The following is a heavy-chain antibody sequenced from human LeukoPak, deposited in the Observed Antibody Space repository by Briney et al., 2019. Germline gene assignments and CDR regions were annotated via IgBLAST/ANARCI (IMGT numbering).Heavy chain of an antibody. CDR1: GGSISSYY. Sequence: SETLSLTCTVSGGSISSYYWSWIRQPPGKGLEWIGYIYYSGSTNYNPSLKSRVTISVDTSKNQFSLKLSSVIAADTAVYYCAREATGTTYDAFDIWGQGTMVTVSS. V-gene: IGHV4-59*01. CDR2: IYYSGST. J-gene: IGHJ3*02. CDR3: AREATGTTYDAFDI. D-gene: IGHD1-1*01.